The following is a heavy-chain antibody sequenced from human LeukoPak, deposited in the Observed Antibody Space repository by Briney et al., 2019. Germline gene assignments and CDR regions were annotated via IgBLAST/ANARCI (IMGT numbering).Heavy chain of an antibody. CDR2: INSDGSTT. D-gene: IGHD4-17*01. J-gene: IGHJ4*02. CDR1: GFTFSTYW. CDR3: ARDDYGDYLW. V-gene: IGHV3-74*01. Sequence: GGSLRLSCAASGFTFSTYWMHWVRQVPGKGLVWDSRINSDGSTTSYADSVKGRFTISRDNAKNTLYLQMSSLRAEDTAVYYCARDDYGDYLWWGQGTLVTVSS.